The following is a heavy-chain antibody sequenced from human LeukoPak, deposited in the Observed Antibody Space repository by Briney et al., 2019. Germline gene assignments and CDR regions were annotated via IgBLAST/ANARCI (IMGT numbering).Heavy chain of an antibody. CDR1: GYSFSTHW. Sequence: KSGESLKISCQGSGYSFSTHWLGWVRQMPGKGLEWMGIIYPGDSDTRYSPSFQGQVTISADKSISTAYLQWSSLKASDTAMYYCARSYGSGSYSEYWGQGTLVTVSS. D-gene: IGHD3-10*01. CDR2: IYPGDSDT. J-gene: IGHJ4*02. CDR3: ARSYGSGSYSEY. V-gene: IGHV5-51*01.